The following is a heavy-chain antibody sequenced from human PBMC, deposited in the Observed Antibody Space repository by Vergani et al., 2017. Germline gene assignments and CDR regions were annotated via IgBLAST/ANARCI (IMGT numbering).Heavy chain of an antibody. CDR1: GGTFSSYA. Sequence: QVQLVQSGAEVKKPGSSVKVSCKASGGTFSSYAISWVRQAPGQGLEWMGGIIPIFSTANYAQKFQGRVTITADESTSTAYMELSSLRSEDTAVYYCARDRVAYCGGDCYLFDYWGQGTLVTVSS. CDR3: ARDRVAYCGGDCYLFDY. V-gene: IGHV1-69*01. J-gene: IGHJ4*02. D-gene: IGHD2-21*01. CDR2: IIPIFSTA.